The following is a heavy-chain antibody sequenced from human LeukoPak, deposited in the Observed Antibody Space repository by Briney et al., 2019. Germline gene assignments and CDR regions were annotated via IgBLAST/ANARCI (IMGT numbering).Heavy chain of an antibody. D-gene: IGHD6-19*01. CDR1: GFTFSSYV. CDR2: IWYDGFNK. V-gene: IGHV3-33*01. J-gene: IGHJ5*02. CDR3: ARGRLAVMYNWFDP. Sequence: GRSLRLSCAASGFTFSSYVMHWVRQAPGKGLEWVAVIWYDGFNKYYADSVKGRFTISRGNSKNTLYLQMNSLRAEDTAVYYCARGRLAVMYNWFDPWGQGTLVTVSS.